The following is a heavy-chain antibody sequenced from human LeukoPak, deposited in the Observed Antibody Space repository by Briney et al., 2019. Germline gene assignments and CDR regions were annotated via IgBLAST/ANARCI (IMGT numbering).Heavy chain of an antibody. CDR1: GYTFTSYA. CDR2: INTNTGNP. CDR3: ARDDFANIGSHYYYYYGMDV. J-gene: IGHJ6*02. Sequence: ASVKVSCKASGYTFTSYAMNWVRQAPGQGLEWMGWINTNTGNPTYAQGFTGRFVFSLDTSVNTAYLQISSLKAEDTAVYYCARDDFANIGSHYYYYYGMDVWGQGTTVTVSS. D-gene: IGHD2/OR15-2a*01. V-gene: IGHV7-4-1*02.